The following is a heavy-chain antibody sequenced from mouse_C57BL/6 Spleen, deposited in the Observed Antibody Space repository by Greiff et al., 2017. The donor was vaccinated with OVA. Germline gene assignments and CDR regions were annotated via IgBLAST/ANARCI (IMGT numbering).Heavy chain of an antibody. CDR2: ISDGGSYT. Sequence: DVMLVESGGGLVKPGGSLKLSCAASGFTFSSYAMSWVRQTPEKRLEWVATISDGGSYTYYPDNVKGRFTISRDNAKNNLYLQMSHLKSEDTAMYYCARDRGAITAVPFDYWGQGTTLTVSS. CDR1: GFTFSSYA. CDR3: ARDRGAITAVPFDY. V-gene: IGHV5-4*01. J-gene: IGHJ2*01. D-gene: IGHD1-2*01.